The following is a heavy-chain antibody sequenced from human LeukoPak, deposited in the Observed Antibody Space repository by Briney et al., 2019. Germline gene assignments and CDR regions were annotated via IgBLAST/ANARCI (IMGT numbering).Heavy chain of an antibody. CDR1: GSTFSSYG. CDR2: ISYDGSNK. V-gene: IGHV3-30*18. Sequence: GGSLRLSCAASGSTFSSYGMHWVRQAPGKGLEWVAVISYDGSNKYYADSVKGRFTISRDNSKNTLYLQMNSLRAEDTAVYYCAKSYDILTGSDYWGQGTLVTVSS. CDR3: AKSYDILTGSDY. D-gene: IGHD3-9*01. J-gene: IGHJ4*02.